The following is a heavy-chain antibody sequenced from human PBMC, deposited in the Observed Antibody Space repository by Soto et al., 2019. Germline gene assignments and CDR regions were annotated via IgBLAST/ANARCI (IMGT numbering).Heavy chain of an antibody. V-gene: IGHV1-18*01. D-gene: IGHD5-12*01. CDR2: ISAYNGNT. CDR3: ARDVSETWLRPTRLHLSLDY. J-gene: IGHJ4*02. CDR1: GYTFTSYG. Sequence: GASVKVSCKASGYTFTSYGISWVRQAPGQGLEWMGWISAYNGNTNYAQKLQGRVTMTTDTSTSTAYMELSSLRSEDTAVYYCARDVSETWLRPTRLHLSLDYWGQGTLVTVSS.